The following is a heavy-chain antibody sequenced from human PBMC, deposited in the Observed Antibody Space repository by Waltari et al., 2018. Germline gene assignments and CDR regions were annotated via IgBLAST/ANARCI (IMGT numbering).Heavy chain of an antibody. Sequence: EVQLLESGGGLVQPGGSLRLSCAASGFTFSSYAMSWVRQAPGKGLEWVSVIYSGGSTYYADSVKGRFTISRDNSKNTLYLQMNSLRAEDTAVYYCAKGPSSGYVPYYFDYWGQGTLVTVSS. V-gene: IGHV3-23*03. J-gene: IGHJ4*02. D-gene: IGHD3-3*01. CDR1: GFTFSSYA. CDR3: AKGPSSGYVPYYFDY. CDR2: IYSGGST.